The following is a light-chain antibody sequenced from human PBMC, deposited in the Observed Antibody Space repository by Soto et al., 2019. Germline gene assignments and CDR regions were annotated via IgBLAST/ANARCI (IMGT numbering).Light chain of an antibody. V-gene: IGLV2-14*01. CDR2: DVS. CDR3: SSYTSSSTVV. J-gene: IGLJ2*01. Sequence: QSALTQPASVSGSPGQSITISCTGTSSDVGGYNYVSWYQQHPGKAPKLMIYDVSSRPSGVSNRFSGSKSGNTASLTISGLQAEDEADYYCSSYTSSSTVVFCGGTKLTVL. CDR1: SSDVGGYNY.